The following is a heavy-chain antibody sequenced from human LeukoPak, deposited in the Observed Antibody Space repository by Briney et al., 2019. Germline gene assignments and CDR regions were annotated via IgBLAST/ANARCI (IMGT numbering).Heavy chain of an antibody. CDR3: AKPVYYDFLSGSDY. Sequence: GGSLRLSCIVSGFTFDRYAMSWVRQAPGKALEWVAGISASGASTYYADSVKGRFTISRDNSKNTLYLQMNSLSAEDTAVYYCAKPVYYDFLSGSDYWGQGTLVTVSS. D-gene: IGHD3-3*01. V-gene: IGHV3-23*01. CDR1: GFTFDRYA. CDR2: ISASGAST. J-gene: IGHJ4*02.